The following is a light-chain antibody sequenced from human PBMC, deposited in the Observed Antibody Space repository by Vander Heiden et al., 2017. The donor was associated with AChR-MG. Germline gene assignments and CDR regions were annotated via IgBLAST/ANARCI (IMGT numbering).Light chain of an antibody. V-gene: IGKV4-1*01. CDR2: WAS. CDR3: QQYYSTPPWT. J-gene: IGKJ1*01. Sequence: DIVMTQPHDSLPVSLGERATINCKSSQSVLYSSNNKNYLACYQQKPGQPPKLLIYWASTRESGVPDRFSGSGSGTDFTLTISSLQAEDVAVYYCQQYYSTPPWTFGQGTKVEIK. CDR1: QSVLYSSNNKNY.